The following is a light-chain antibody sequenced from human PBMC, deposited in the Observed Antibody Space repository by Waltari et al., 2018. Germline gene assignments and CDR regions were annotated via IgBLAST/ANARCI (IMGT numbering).Light chain of an antibody. V-gene: IGLV1-36*01. CDR3: SVWDASVNGVI. Sequence: QSVLTQPPSVSEAPRQRVTIPCSGSSSNIGRNGVNWYQQVPGQAPNLLIHFDDVLPTGVSERFSASKSGTSTCLAISGVQSDDEADYYCSVWDASVNGVIFGGGTRLTVL. CDR1: SSNIGRNG. J-gene: IGLJ2*01. CDR2: FDD.